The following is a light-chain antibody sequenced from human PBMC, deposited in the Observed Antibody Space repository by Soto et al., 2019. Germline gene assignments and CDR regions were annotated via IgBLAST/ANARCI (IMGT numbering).Light chain of an antibody. J-gene: IGLJ1*01. CDR1: SSNIGAGYD. V-gene: IGLV1-40*01. CDR2: ANT. CDR3: QSYDSRLSGYV. Sequence: QSVLTQPPSVSGAPGQRVTISCTGSSSNIGAGYDVHWYQQLPGIAPKLLIYANTFRPSGVPDRFSVSKSSTSASLAITGLQAEDEADYYCQSYDSRLSGYVFGTGTKVTVL.